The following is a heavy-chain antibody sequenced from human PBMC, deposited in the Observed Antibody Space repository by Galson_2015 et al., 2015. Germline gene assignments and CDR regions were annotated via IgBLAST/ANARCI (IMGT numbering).Heavy chain of an antibody. V-gene: IGHV3-23*01. CDR3: AKDEVGWLVRGLLNY. CDR2: ISGSGGST. J-gene: IGHJ4*02. D-gene: IGHD6-19*01. CDR1: GFTFSSYA. Sequence: SLRLSCAASGFTFSSYAMSWVRQAPGKGLEWVSAISGSGGSTYYADSVKGRFTISRDNSKNTLYLQMNSLRAEDTAVYYCAKDEVGWLVRGLLNYWGQGTLVTVSS.